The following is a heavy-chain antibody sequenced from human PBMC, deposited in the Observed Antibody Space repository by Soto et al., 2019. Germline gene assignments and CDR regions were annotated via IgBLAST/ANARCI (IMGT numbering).Heavy chain of an antibody. D-gene: IGHD3-22*01. CDR3: ASSYYYDSSGYYGDYYYYGMDV. CDR2: MNPNSGNT. J-gene: IGHJ6*02. CDR1: GYTFTSYD. V-gene: IGHV1-8*01. Sequence: GASVKVSCKASGYTFTSYDINWVRQATGQGFEYLGWMNPNSGNTGYVKKFQGRVTMTRDTSMSTAYMELSSLRSEDTAVYYCASSYYYDSSGYYGDYYYYGMDVWGQGTTVTVSS.